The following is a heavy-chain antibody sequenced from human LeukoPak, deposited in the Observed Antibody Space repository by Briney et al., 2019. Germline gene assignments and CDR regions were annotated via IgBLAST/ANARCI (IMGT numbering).Heavy chain of an antibody. CDR2: INHSGST. CDR3: ARSGFGVPAAMLKGRYFDY. J-gene: IGHJ4*02. CDR1: GGSFSGYY. Sequence: SETLSLTCAVYGGSFSGYYWSWIRQPPGKGLEWIGEINHSGSTNYNPSLKSRVTISVDTSKNQFSLKLSSVTAADTAVYYCARSGFGVPAAMLKGRYFDYWGQGTLVTVSS. V-gene: IGHV4-34*01. D-gene: IGHD2-2*01.